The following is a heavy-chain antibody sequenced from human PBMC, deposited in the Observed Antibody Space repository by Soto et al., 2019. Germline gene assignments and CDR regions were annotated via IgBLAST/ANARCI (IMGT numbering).Heavy chain of an antibody. CDR1: GFTFSGYS. D-gene: IGHD2-15*01. Sequence: EVQLVESGGGLVQPGGSLRLSCAASGFTFSGYSMNWVRQAPGKGLEWVSYISSSSTTKYYADSVKGRFTISRDNAKNSLYLQMNSLRAEDTAVYYCARDGCSGSNCLNWFDPWGQGTLVTVSS. CDR3: ARDGCSGSNCLNWFDP. J-gene: IGHJ5*02. CDR2: ISSSSTTK. V-gene: IGHV3-48*01.